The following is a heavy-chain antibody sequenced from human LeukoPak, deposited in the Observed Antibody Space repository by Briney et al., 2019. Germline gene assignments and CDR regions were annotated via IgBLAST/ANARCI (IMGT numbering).Heavy chain of an antibody. J-gene: IGHJ4*02. D-gene: IGHD3-22*01. Sequence: GGSLRLSCAASGFTFSSYAMSWARQAPGKGLEWVSAISGSGGSTYYADSVKGRFTISRDNSKNTLYLQMNSLRAEDTAVYYCAKSEYYYDSSGYSNYWGQGTLVTVSS. V-gene: IGHV3-23*01. CDR3: AKSEYYYDSSGYSNY. CDR1: GFTFSSYA. CDR2: ISGSGGST.